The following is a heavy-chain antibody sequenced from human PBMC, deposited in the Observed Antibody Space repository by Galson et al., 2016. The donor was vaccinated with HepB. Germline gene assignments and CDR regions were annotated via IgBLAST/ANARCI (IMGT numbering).Heavy chain of an antibody. Sequence: SLRLSCAGSGFRFSNYGLHLVRQAPGKGLGWVSLISYAGSIQYSAGSVKGRFTISRDNSKNTVSLHMNSLRPEDTAVYYCAKDGYYYGSGIDIHFDYWGRGTLVTVSS. CDR1: GFRFSNYG. V-gene: IGHV3-30*18. D-gene: IGHD3-10*01. J-gene: IGHJ4*02. CDR2: ISYAGSIQ. CDR3: AKDGYYYGSGIDIHFDY.